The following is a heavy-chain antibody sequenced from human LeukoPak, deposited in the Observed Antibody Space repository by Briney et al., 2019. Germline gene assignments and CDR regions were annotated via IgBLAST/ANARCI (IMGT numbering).Heavy chain of an antibody. CDR2: ISYDGSNK. CDR1: GFTFSSYG. J-gene: IGHJ4*02. V-gene: IGHV3-30*18. CDR3: AKDVYDSSGYNYFDY. D-gene: IGHD3-22*01. Sequence: GKSLRLSCAASGFTFSSYGMHWVRQAPGKGLEWVAVISYDGSNKYYADSVKGRFTISRDNSKNTLYLQMNSLRAEDTAVYYCAKDVYDSSGYNYFDYWGQGTLVTVSS.